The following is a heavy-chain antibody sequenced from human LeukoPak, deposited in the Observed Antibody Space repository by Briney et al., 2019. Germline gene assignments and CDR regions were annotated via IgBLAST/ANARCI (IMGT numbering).Heavy chain of an antibody. CDR2: INSDGSST. J-gene: IGHJ4*02. D-gene: IGHD4-17*01. CDR3: ARQPRLRRASTLFDY. Sequence: GGSLRLSCAASGFTFSSYWMHWVRQAPGKGLVWVSRINSDGSSTSYADSVKGRFTISRDNAKNTLYLQMNSLRAEDTAVYYCARQPRLRRASTLFDYWGQGTLVTVSS. V-gene: IGHV3-74*01. CDR1: GFTFSSYW.